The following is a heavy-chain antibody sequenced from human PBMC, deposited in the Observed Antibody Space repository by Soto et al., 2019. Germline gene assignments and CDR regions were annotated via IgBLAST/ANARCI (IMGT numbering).Heavy chain of an antibody. Sequence: GGSLRLSCAASGFTFSDYYMSWIRQAPGKGLEWVSYISSSSSYTNYADSVKGRFTISRDNAKNSLYLQMNSLRAEDTAVYYCARDRFIEVAGIGVYYYDMDVWGPGTTVTVSS. V-gene: IGHV3-11*06. D-gene: IGHD6-19*01. CDR1: GFTFSDYY. CDR2: ISSSSSYT. CDR3: ARDRFIEVAGIGVYYYDMDV. J-gene: IGHJ6*02.